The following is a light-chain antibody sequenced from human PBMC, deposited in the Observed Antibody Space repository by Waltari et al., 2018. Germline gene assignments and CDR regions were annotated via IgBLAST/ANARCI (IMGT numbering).Light chain of an antibody. V-gene: IGLV2-14*03. CDR3: SSFTDTHTLL. Sequence: QSALTQPASVSGSPGQSITISCTGTSNDVGASNFVSWYQQHPGRAPQLMFFDVTERPSGISYRVSGSKAAKPASLTISGLLPEDEAIYYCSSFTDTHTLLFGGGTTVTVL. CDR1: SNDVGASNF. J-gene: IGLJ2*01. CDR2: DVT.